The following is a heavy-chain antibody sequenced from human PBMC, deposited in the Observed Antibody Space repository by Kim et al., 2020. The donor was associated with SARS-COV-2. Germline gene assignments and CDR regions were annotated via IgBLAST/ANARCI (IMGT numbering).Heavy chain of an antibody. J-gene: IGHJ5*02. V-gene: IGHV2-70*11. Sequence: SGPTLVKPTQPLTLTCTFSGFSLNTRGMCVSWIRQPPGQALEWLARIDWDNDKYYNTSLKTRLTISKDTSKTQVVLTMPNMDHVDTATYYCARTSAEGSCTTVSCRKGAWFDPSGQGTLVTVSS. D-gene: IGHD2-8*01. CDR1: GFSLNTRGMC. CDR2: IDWDNDK. CDR3: ARTSAEGSCTTVSCRKGAWFDP.